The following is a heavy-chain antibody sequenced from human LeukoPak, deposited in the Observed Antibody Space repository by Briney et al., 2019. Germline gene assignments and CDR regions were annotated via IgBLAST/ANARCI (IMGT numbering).Heavy chain of an antibody. CDR2: INHSGST. CDR1: GGSFSGYY. J-gene: IGHJ5*02. D-gene: IGHD3-3*01. CDR3: AKSFRGDFWSGYYLRGFDP. Sequence: SETLSLTCAVYGGSFSGYYWSWIRQPPGKGLEWIGEINHSGSTNYNPSLKSRVTISVDTSKNQFSLKLSSVTAADTAVYYCAKSFRGDFWSGYYLRGFDPWGQGTLVTVSS. V-gene: IGHV4-34*01.